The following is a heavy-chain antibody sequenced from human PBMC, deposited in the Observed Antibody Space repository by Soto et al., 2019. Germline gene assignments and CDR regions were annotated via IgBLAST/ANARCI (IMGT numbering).Heavy chain of an antibody. CDR2: ISSSSNYI. CDR3: AREGSLSASKNRIDY. Sequence: GGSLRLSCAASGFTFSTYNMNWVRKAPGKGLEWVSCISSSSNYIDYADSLKGRFTISRDNAKSSLYLQMNSLRAEDTAVYYCAREGSLSASKNRIDYWGHGTLVTVSS. D-gene: IGHD1-26*01. V-gene: IGHV3-21*01. J-gene: IGHJ4*01. CDR1: GFTFSTYN.